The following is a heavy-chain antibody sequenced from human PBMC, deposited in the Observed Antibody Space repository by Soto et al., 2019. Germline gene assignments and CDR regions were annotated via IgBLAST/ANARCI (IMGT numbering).Heavy chain of an antibody. V-gene: IGHV3-33*01. D-gene: IGHD2-8*01. CDR3: ARAFCPNGVCYYFFDY. CDR1: GFSFGTYA. CDR2: IYYDGSNR. Sequence: GGSLRLSCAASGFSFGTYAMHWVRQAPGKGLEWVAVIYYDGSNRYYGDAVKGRFTISGDNSKSTLYLQMSSLRAEDTAVYYCARAFCPNGVCYYFFDYWGHGTLVTVSS. J-gene: IGHJ4*01.